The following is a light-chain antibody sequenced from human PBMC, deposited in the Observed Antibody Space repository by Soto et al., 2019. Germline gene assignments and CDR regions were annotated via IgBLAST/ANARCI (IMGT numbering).Light chain of an antibody. CDR3: SSYTTSSTVI. CDR1: SSDVGDHNY. CDR2: AVS. Sequence: QPVLTQPASVSGSPGQSITISCTGTSSDVGDHNYVSWYQQQPGKAPKLMIYAVSNRPSGVSNRFSGSKSGNTASLTISGLQAEDEADYYCSSYTTSSTVIFGGGTKLT. V-gene: IGLV2-14*03. J-gene: IGLJ2*01.